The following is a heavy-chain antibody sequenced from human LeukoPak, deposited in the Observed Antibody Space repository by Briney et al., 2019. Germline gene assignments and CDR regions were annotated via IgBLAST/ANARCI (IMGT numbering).Heavy chain of an antibody. V-gene: IGHV1-46*01. J-gene: IGHJ4*02. CDR1: GYTFTTYK. Sequence: GASVKVSCKTFGYTFTTYKMHWVRQAPGQGLEWMAMFNPGGGRTLYAQKLQGRVTMTRDTSTNTVYMELSSLTSEDTAVYYCARDNTAWATDYWGQGTLVTVSS. D-gene: IGHD2-21*02. CDR3: ARDNTAWATDY. CDR2: FNPGGGRT.